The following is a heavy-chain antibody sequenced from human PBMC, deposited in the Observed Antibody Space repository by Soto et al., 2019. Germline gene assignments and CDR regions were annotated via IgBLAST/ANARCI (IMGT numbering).Heavy chain of an antibody. CDR2: IYHSGNT. CDR3: ARDAGTYRYYFDY. J-gene: IGHJ4*02. Sequence: LSLTCAASGYSIRDGYFWAWIRQPPGEGLEWIGTIYHSGNTFYNPSLRGRVTMSLDTSNNHYSLSLRSLTAADTAVYYCARDAGTYRYYFDYWGQGTLVTVS. V-gene: IGHV4-38-2*02. CDR1: GYSIRDGYF.